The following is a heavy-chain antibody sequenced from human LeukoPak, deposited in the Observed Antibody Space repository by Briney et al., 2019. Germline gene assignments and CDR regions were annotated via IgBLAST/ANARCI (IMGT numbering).Heavy chain of an antibody. V-gene: IGHV2-5*02. D-gene: IGHD4-17*01. Sequence: KEPGPTLVKPTQTLTLTCTFSGFSLSTNGVGVGWIRQPPGKALEWLAVIYRDDDKRYSPSLKSRLTITKDTSENQVVLTLTNMDLVDTATYYCAHIEDYVGDYWGQGTLVTVSS. J-gene: IGHJ4*02. CDR2: IYRDDDK. CDR1: GFSLSTNGVG. CDR3: AHIEDYVGDY.